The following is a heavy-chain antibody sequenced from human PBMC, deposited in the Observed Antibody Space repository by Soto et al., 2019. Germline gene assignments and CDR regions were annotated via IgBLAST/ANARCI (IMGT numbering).Heavy chain of an antibody. V-gene: IGHV4-39*01. CDR2: IYYSGNA. CDR1: DDSINSDKYY. Sequence: SETLSLTCSVSDDSINSDKYYWGWIRQPPGKGLEWIGSIYYSGNAYYNPSLQSRVTISVDTSKSQFSLKLNSVTAADTAVYYCARHESAKYDYIWGSYHMVFDYWGQGTLVTVSS. D-gene: IGHD3-16*02. J-gene: IGHJ4*02. CDR3: ARHESAKYDYIWGSYHMVFDY.